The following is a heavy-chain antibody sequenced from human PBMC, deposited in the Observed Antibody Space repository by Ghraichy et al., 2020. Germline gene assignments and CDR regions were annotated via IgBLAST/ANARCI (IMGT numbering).Heavy chain of an antibody. V-gene: IGHV3-7*01. CDR1: GFTFSNYW. J-gene: IGHJ6*02. CDR3: ARPRQPYYYYAMDV. CDR2: IKQDGNEK. Sequence: GESLNTSCAASGFTFSNYWMTWVRQAPGKGLEWVANIKQDGNEKYCVDSVKGRFTISRDNAKNSLYLQMNSLRAEDTAVYYCARPRQPYYYYAMDVWGQGTTVTVSS. D-gene: IGHD1-1*01.